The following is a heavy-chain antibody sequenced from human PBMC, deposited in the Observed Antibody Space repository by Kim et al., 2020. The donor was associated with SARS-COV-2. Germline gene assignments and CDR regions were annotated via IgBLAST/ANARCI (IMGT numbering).Heavy chain of an antibody. CDR2: IYTSGST. CDR1: GGSISSGSYY. CDR3: ARGGFYDSSGYEYYYYGMDV. D-gene: IGHD3-22*01. Sequence: SETLSLTCTVSGGSISSGSYYWSWIRQPAGKGLEWIGRIYTSGSTNYNPSLKSRVTISVDTSKNQFSLKLSSVTAADTAVYYCARGGFYDSSGYEYYYYGMDVWGQGTTVTVSS. V-gene: IGHV4-61*02. J-gene: IGHJ6*02.